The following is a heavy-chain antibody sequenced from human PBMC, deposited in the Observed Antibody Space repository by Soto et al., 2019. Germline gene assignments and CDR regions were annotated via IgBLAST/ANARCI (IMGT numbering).Heavy chain of an antibody. V-gene: IGHV4-59*01. Sequence: SETLSLTCTVSGGSICIYYWSWIRQPPGKGLEWIGYIYYSGSTNYNPSLKSRVTISVDTSKNQLSLKLSSVTAADTAVYYCARDEYSGRLDYLGQGTPVTVSS. CDR1: GGSICIYY. CDR2: IYYSGST. CDR3: ARDEYSGRLDY. D-gene: IGHD1-26*01. J-gene: IGHJ4*02.